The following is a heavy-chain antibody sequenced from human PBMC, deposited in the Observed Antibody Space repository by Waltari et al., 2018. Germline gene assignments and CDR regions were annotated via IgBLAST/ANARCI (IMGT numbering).Heavy chain of an antibody. CDR1: GYSISSGYY. CDR2: IYHSGST. CDR3: ARALEGRDILTGYYYYYYMDV. J-gene: IGHJ6*03. D-gene: IGHD3-9*01. V-gene: IGHV4-38-2*01. Sequence: QVQLQESGPGLVKPSETLSLTCAVSGYSISSGYYWGWIRQPPGKGLGWIGSIYHSGSTYYNPSLKSRVTISVDTSKNQFSLKLSSVTAADTAVYYCARALEGRDILTGYYYYYYMDVWGKGTTVTVSS.